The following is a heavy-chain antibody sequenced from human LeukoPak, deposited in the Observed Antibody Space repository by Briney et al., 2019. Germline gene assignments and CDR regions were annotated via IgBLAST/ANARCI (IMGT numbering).Heavy chain of an antibody. CDR3: ARRATTERGHSYGLDF. CDR1: GFAFSNYG. J-gene: IGHJ4*02. V-gene: IGHV3-21*01. Sequence: GGSLRLSCAASGFAFSNYGMNWVRQAPGKGLEWVSSIGSSGSYIYYADSLTGRFTISRDNAKNSLYLQMNSLRAEDTAMYYCARRATTERGHSYGLDFWGQGTLVTVSS. CDR2: IGSSGSYI. D-gene: IGHD5-18*01.